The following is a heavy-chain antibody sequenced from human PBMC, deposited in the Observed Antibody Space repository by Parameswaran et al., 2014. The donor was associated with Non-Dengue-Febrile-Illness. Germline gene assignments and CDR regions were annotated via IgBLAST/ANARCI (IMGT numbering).Heavy chain of an antibody. J-gene: IGHJ6*02. CDR2: ISAYNGNT. Sequence: WVRQAPGQGLEWMGWISAYNGNTNYAQKLQGRVTMTTDTSTSTAYMELRSLRSDDTAVYYCARVGGFLEWLSVPYYYYGMDVWGQGTTVTVSS. CDR3: ARVGGFLEWLSVPYYYYGMDV. D-gene: IGHD3-3*01. V-gene: IGHV1-18*01.